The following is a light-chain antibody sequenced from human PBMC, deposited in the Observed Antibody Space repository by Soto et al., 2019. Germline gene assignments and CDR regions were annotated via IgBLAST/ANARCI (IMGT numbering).Light chain of an antibody. J-gene: IGLJ1*01. CDR3: SSYTSSSTYV. CDR2: EVS. Sequence: QSVLTQPPSVSGSPGQSVTISCTGTSSDVGSYNRVPWYQQPPGTAPKLMIYEVSNRPSGVPDRFSGSKSGNTASLTISGLQADVEADYYCSSYTSSSTYVFGTGTNVTVL. V-gene: IGLV2-18*02. CDR1: SSDVGSYNR.